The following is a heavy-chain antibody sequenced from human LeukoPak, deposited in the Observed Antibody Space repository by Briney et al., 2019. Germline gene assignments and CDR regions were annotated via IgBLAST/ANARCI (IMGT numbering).Heavy chain of an antibody. J-gene: IGHJ5*02. CDR2: ISYDGSNK. CDR3: ARSVIVVVVAAMDP. V-gene: IGHV3-30*04. Sequence: GGSLRLSCAASGFTFSSYAMHWVRQAPGKGLEWVAVISYDGSNKYYADSVKGRFTISRDNSKNTLYLQMNSLRAEDTAVYYCARSVIVVVVAAMDPWGQGTLVNVSS. CDR1: GFTFSSYA. D-gene: IGHD2-15*01.